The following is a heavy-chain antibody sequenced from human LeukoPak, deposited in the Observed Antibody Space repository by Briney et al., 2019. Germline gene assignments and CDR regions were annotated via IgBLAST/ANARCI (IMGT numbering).Heavy chain of an antibody. D-gene: IGHD6-19*01. J-gene: IGHJ4*02. V-gene: IGHV3-23*01. Sequence: GGSLRLSCAASGFTFSGSAMSWVRQAPGEGLEWVSLISYSGANSYYTDSVRGRFTISRDNSKDTLFLQMNSLRAEDTAVYYCAKDDSGGWYYFDYWGQGTLVTVSS. CDR1: GFTFSGSA. CDR2: ISYSGANS. CDR3: AKDDSGGWYYFDY.